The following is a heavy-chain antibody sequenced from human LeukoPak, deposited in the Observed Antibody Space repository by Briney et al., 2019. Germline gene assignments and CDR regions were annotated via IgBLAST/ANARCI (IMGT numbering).Heavy chain of an antibody. CDR1: GFTFTSYG. V-gene: IGHV3-74*01. CDR2: IESDGSSA. J-gene: IGHJ3*02. CDR3: ARGNAFGI. Sequence: PGGSLRLSCAASGFTFTSYGMHSVRQAPGMGLVWVSRIESDGSSADYADSVKGRFTISRDNARNTLYLEMNSLRAEDTAVYYCARGNAFGIWGQGTMVTVSS.